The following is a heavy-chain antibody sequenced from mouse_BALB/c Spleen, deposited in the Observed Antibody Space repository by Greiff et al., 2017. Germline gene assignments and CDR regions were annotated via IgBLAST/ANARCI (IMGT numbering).Heavy chain of an antibody. J-gene: IGHJ3*01. CDR3: VRHDYYGSSYGAY. Sequence: EVQGVESGGGLVQPKGSLKLSCAASGFTFNTYAMNWVRQAPGKGLEWVARIRSKSNNYATYYADSVKDRFTISRDDSQSMLYLQMNNLKTEDTAMYYCVRHDYYGSSYGAYWGQGTLVTVSA. D-gene: IGHD1-1*01. CDR2: IRSKSNNYAT. CDR1: GFTFNTYA. V-gene: IGHV10-1*02.